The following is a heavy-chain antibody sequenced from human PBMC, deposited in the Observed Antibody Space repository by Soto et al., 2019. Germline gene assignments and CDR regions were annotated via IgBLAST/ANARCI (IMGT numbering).Heavy chain of an antibody. CDR3: ARGGRYCSSTSCRYYYYYYYMDV. J-gene: IGHJ6*03. D-gene: IGHD2-2*01. CDR2: INHSGST. Sequence: QVQLQQWGAGLLKPSETLSLTCAVYGGSFSGYYWSWIRQPPGKGLEWIGEINHSGSTNYNPSLKSRVTISVDTSKNQFSLKLSSVTAADTAVYYCARGGRYCSSTSCRYYYYYYYMDVWGKGTTVTVSS. V-gene: IGHV4-34*01. CDR1: GGSFSGYY.